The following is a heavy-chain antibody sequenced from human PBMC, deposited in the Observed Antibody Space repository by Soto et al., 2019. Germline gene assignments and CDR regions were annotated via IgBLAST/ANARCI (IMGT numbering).Heavy chain of an antibody. J-gene: IGHJ4*02. Sequence: QVQLVQSGAEVKKPGASVKVSCKASGYTFTSYYMHWVRQAPGQGLEWMGIINPSGGSTSYAQKFQGRVTMTRDTSTSTGYMELSSLRSEDPAVYYCARSSSGWSSVDYWGQGTLVTVSS. CDR1: GYTFTSYY. CDR2: INPSGGST. D-gene: IGHD6-19*01. V-gene: IGHV1-46*01. CDR3: ARSSSGWSSVDY.